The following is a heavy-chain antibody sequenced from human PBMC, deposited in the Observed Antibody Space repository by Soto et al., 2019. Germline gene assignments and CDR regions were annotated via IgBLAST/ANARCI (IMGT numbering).Heavy chain of an antibody. D-gene: IGHD3-22*01. CDR1: GGSISSSSYY. CDR2: IYYSGST. CDR3: XXXXXITMIVY. Sequence: QLQLQESGPGLVKPSETLSLTCTVSGGSISSSSYYWGWIRQPPGKGLEWIGSIYYSGSTYYNPSLKSRVXXXXXXXXXXXXXXXXXXXXXXXXXXXXXXXXXITMIVYWGQGTLVTVSS. V-gene: IGHV4-39*01. J-gene: IGHJ4*02.